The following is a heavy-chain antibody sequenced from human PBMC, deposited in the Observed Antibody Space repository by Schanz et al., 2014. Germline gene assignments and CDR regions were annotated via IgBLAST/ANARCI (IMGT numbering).Heavy chain of an antibody. J-gene: IGHJ3*01. Sequence: EVQLLESGGGLVQPGGSLRLSCAASAFIFRSYSMHWVRQAPGKGLEWVSTIYSSGSTYYADSVRGRFTISRDNAKNSLYLQMNSLRAEDTGVYYCARGREVVAKIFDVWGQGTMVTVSS. CDR3: ARGREVVAKIFDV. V-gene: IGHV3-48*01. CDR1: AFIFRSYS. D-gene: IGHD3-22*01. CDR2: TIYSSGST.